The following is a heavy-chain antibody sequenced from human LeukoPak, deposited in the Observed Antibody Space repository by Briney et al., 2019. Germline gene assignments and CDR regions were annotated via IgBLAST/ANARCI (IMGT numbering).Heavy chain of an antibody. CDR2: ISSSSSSYI. V-gene: IGHV3-21*01. D-gene: IGHD6-19*01. J-gene: IGHJ4*02. CDR3: ARGKLGSGWYEDLFDY. CDR1: GFTFSSYS. Sequence: PGGSLRLSCAASGFTFSSYSMNWVRQAPGKGLEWVSSISSSSSSYIYYADSVKGRFTISRDNAKNSLFLQMDSLRAEDTAVYYCARGKLGSGWYEDLFDYWGQGTLVTVSS.